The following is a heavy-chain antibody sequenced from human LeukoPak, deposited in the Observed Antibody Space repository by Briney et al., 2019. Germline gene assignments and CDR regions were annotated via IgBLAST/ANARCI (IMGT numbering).Heavy chain of an antibody. CDR3: AREPEAAAGKIDY. Sequence: SETLSLTCSVSDYSISSDYYWGWIRQPPGKGLEWIGYIYYSGSTYYNPSLKSRVTISVDTSKNQFSLKLSSVTAADTAVYYCAREPEAAAGKIDYWGQGTLVTVSS. J-gene: IGHJ4*02. CDR2: IYYSGST. D-gene: IGHD6-13*01. CDR1: DYSISSDYY. V-gene: IGHV4-38-2*02.